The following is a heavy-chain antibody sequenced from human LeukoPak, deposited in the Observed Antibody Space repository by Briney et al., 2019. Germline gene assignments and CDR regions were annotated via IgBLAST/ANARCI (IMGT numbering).Heavy chain of an antibody. D-gene: IGHD2-2*01. J-gene: IGHJ5*02. CDR1: GGSISSSSYY. V-gene: IGHV4-39*01. CDR2: IYYSGST. CDR3: ARHRDIVVVLFDP. Sequence: SETLSLTCTVSGGSISSSSYYWGWIRQPPGKGLEWIGSIYYSGSTCYNPSLKSRVTISVDTSKNQFSLKLSSVTAADTAVYYCARHRDIVVVLFDPWGQGTLVTVST.